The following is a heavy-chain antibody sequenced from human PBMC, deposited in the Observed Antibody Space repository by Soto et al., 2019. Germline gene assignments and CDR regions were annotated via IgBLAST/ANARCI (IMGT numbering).Heavy chain of an antibody. Sequence: QVQLVQSGAEVKKPGASVKVSCKASGYTFTGYYMHWVRQAPGQGLEWMGWINPNSGSTNYAQKFQGRVTMTRDTSISTAYMELSRLRSDDTAVYYCARDGIAARPYYYGMDVWGQGTTVTVSS. V-gene: IGHV1-2*02. CDR2: INPNSGST. D-gene: IGHD6-6*01. CDR1: GYTFTGYY. J-gene: IGHJ6*02. CDR3: ARDGIAARPYYYGMDV.